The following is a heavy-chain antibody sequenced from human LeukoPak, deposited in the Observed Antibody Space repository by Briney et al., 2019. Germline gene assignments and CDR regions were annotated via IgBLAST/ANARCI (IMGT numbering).Heavy chain of an antibody. Sequence: ASVKVPCKTSGYSFNDYYLHRVRQAPGQGLEWMGWINPNSGRTNSAPKFQGRVTLTTDTSITTAYMELTSLISGDTALYYCARDSSDVLTGYYHFWGQGTLVTVSS. CDR2: INPNSGRT. CDR3: ARDSSDVLTGYYHF. J-gene: IGHJ4*02. V-gene: IGHV1-2*02. D-gene: IGHD3-9*01. CDR1: GYSFNDYY.